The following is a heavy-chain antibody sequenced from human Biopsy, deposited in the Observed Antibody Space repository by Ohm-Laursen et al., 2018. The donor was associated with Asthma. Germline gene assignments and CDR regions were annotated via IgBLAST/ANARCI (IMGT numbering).Heavy chain of an antibody. D-gene: IGHD2-2*01. V-gene: IGHV1-69*13. CDR3: ARKAGSCISRTCYSLDF. J-gene: IGHJ4*02. CDR1: GGTFNTYV. Sequence: SVKVSCKSLGGTFNTYVIGWVRQAPGQGLEWMGGINSVFGTTTYPQKFQDRVTITADDSTSTVYMELSSLRSKDTAVYYCARKAGSCISRTCYSLDFWGQGTLVTVSS. CDR2: INSVFGTT.